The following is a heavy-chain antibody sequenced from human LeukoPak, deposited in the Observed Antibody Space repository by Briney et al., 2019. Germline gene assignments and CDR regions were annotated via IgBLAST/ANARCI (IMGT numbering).Heavy chain of an antibody. Sequence: GSLRLSCAASGFTFSSYAMSWVRQAPGKGLEWVSVIYSGGSTYYADSVKGRFTISRDNSKHTLYLQMNSLRAEDTAVYYCARVFGGSGWYDAFDIWGQGTMVTVSS. CDR2: IYSGGST. CDR3: ARVFGGSGWYDAFDI. D-gene: IGHD6-19*01. CDR1: GFTFSSYA. V-gene: IGHV3-66*01. J-gene: IGHJ3*02.